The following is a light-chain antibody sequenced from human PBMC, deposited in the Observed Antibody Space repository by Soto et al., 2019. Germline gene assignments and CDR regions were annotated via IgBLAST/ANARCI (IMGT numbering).Light chain of an antibody. CDR1: QTISSW. CDR2: KAS. V-gene: IGKV1-5*03. J-gene: IGKJ1*01. CDR3: QHYNSYSAA. Sequence: DIQMTQSPSTLSGSVGDRVTITCWASQTISSWLAWYQQKPGKAPKLLIYKASTLKSGVPSRFSGSGSGTEFTLTISSLQPDDFATYYCQHYNSYSAAFGQGTKVELK.